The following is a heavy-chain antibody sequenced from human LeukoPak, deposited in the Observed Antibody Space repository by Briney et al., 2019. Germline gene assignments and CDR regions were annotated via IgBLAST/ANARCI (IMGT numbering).Heavy chain of an antibody. CDR3: ARETVRGVITYYYYGMDV. CDR1: GYTFTSYA. J-gene: IGHJ6*04. CDR2: INAGNGNT. V-gene: IGHV1-3*01. Sequence: ASVKVSCKASGYTFTSYAMHWVRQAPGQRLEWMGSINAGNGNTKYSQKFQGRVTITRDTSASTAYMELSSLGSEDTAVYYCARETVRGVITYYYYGMDVWGKGTTVTVSS. D-gene: IGHD3-10*01.